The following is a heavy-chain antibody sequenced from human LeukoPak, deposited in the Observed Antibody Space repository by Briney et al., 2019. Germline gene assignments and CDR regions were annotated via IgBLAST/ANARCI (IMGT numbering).Heavy chain of an antibody. CDR2: FDPEDGET. D-gene: IGHD1-7*01. J-gene: IGHJ4*02. CDR1: GYTLTELS. V-gene: IGHV1-24*01. Sequence: ASVKVSCKVSGYTLTELSMHWVRQAPGEGLEWMGGFDPEDGETIYAQKFQGRVTMTEDTSTDTAYMELSSLRSEDTAVYYCATGDGLELLVGYWGQGTLVTVSS. CDR3: ATGDGLELLVGY.